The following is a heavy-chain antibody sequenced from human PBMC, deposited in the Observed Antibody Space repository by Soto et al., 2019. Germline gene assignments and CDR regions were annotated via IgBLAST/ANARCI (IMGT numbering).Heavy chain of an antibody. CDR3: ARDLWGYCGTDCYPLDV. J-gene: IGHJ6*02. CDR1: GGSISGYY. Sequence: PSEXLSLTCTVSGGSISGYYWSWIRQPPGKGLEWIGYMYNTGSTVYNPSFKSRVTISVDTSKNQFSLKLNSVTAADTAVYYCARDLWGYCGTDCYPLDVWGQGTTVT. V-gene: IGHV4-59*01. D-gene: IGHD2-21*02. CDR2: MYNTGST.